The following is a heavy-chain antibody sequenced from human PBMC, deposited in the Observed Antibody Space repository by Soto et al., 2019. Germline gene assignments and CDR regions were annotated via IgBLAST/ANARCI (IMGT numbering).Heavy chain of an antibody. V-gene: IGHV3-21*06. J-gene: IGHJ4*02. D-gene: IGHD1-20*01. Sequence: LRLSCAASGFTFTRYSMNWVRQAPGKGLEWVSSISSTTNYIYYGDSMKGRFTISRDNAKNSLYLEMNSLRAADTAVYYCATSQKGYNWNYFDHWGQGALVTVSS. CDR2: ISSTTNYI. CDR3: ATSQKGYNWNYFDH. CDR1: GFTFTRYS.